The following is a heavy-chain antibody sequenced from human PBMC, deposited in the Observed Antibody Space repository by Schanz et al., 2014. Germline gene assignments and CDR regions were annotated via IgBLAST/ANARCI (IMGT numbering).Heavy chain of an antibody. D-gene: IGHD2-15*01. V-gene: IGHV1-46*01. CDR3: ARGSLAGYVALLMAANDY. CDR1: GYTFTTYY. J-gene: IGHJ4*02. Sequence: QVQLVQSGAEVKKPGVSVKVSCKASGYTFTTYYMHWVRQAPGQGLEWMGIVNPGGGSTSVAQRFQTRVALTRETSTGTAYLGLTRLRFEDTAVYYCARGSLAGYVALLMAANDYWGQGTLVAVSS. CDR2: VNPGGGST.